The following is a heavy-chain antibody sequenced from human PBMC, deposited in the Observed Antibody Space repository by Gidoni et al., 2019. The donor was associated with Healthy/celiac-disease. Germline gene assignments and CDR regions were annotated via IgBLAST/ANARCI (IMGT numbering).Heavy chain of an antibody. Sequence: EVQLVESGGGLVKPGGSLRLSCAASGFTFSSYSLNWVRQAPGKGLEWVSSISSSSSYIYYADSVKGRFTIARDNAKNSLYLQMNSLRAEDTAVYYCARVLYYYGSGSFDYYYGMDVWGQGTTVTVSS. CDR1: GFTFSSYS. CDR3: ARVLYYYGSGSFDYYYGMDV. V-gene: IGHV3-21*01. CDR2: ISSSSSYI. J-gene: IGHJ6*02. D-gene: IGHD3-10*01.